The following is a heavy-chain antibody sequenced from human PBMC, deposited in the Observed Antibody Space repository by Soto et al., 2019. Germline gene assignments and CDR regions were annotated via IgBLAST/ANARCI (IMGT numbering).Heavy chain of an antibody. CDR1: GFTLSSYG. CDR2: ISYDGSNT. J-gene: IGHJ5*02. D-gene: IGHD5-12*01. CDR3: AKRPYGGYSDWFDP. V-gene: IGHV3-30*18. Sequence: PGGSLRLSCAASGFTLSSYGMHWVRQAPGKGLEWVAVISYDGSNTYHADSVKGRFTISRDNSKNMLYLQMNSLRAEDTAVYYCAKRPYGGYSDWFDPWGQGTLVTVSS.